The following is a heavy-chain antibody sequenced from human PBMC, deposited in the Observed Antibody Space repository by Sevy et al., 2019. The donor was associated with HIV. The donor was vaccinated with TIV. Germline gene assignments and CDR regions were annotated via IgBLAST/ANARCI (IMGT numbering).Heavy chain of an antibody. J-gene: IGHJ5*01. CDR1: GFTFSSYA. D-gene: IGHD6-19*01. CDR2: ISGTGGST. CDR3: AKDVSYSSGWYHWFDS. Sequence: GGSLRLSCAASGFTFSSYAMSWVRQAPGKGLEWVSAISGTGGSTYYADSVKGRFTISRDNSKNTLYLQTNSLRAEDTAVYYCAKDVSYSSGWYHWFDSWGQGTLVTVSS. V-gene: IGHV3-23*01.